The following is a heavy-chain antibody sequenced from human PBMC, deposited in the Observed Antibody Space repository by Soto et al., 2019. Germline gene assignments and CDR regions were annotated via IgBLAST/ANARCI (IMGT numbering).Heavy chain of an antibody. Sequence: PGGSLRLSCAASGFTFSSYWMHWVRQDAGKGLLWVSSIKTDGTVTQYADSVKGRFTVSRDNAKNTLYLQMNSLRAEDKAVYYCAKDLSWGQCDYWGQGALVTVSS. D-gene: IGHD3-16*01. J-gene: IGHJ4*02. CDR3: AKDLSWGQCDY. V-gene: IGHV3-74*03. CDR1: GFTFSSYW. CDR2: IKTDGTVT.